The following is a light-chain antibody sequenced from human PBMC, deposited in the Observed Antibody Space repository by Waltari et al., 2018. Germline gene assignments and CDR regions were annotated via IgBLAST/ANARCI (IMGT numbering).Light chain of an antibody. V-gene: IGLV1-40*01. CDR3: QSYDRSLTGSWV. Sequence: QSVLTQPPSVSGAPGQRVTISCTGSDSNIGAGYDVHWYQQLPGTAPKRPIYGNTKRPSGVPCLFSGSKSGTSVALAITGLQAEDEAYYYCQSYDRSLTGSWVFGGGTKLTVL. J-gene: IGLJ3*02. CDR2: GNT. CDR1: DSNIGAGYD.